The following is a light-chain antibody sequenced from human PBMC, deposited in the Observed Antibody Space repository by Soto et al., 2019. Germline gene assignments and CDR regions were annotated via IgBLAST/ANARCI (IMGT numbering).Light chain of an antibody. J-gene: IGLJ2*01. V-gene: IGLV2-23*03. Sequence: QSVLTQPASVSVSPGQSITISCTGTSSDVGSYNLVSWYQQHPGKAPKLMIYEGSKRPSGLSNRFSGSKSGNTASLTISGLQPEDEADYYCCSYAGSITFVVFGGGTKLTVL. CDR3: CSYAGSITFVV. CDR2: EGS. CDR1: SSDVGSYNL.